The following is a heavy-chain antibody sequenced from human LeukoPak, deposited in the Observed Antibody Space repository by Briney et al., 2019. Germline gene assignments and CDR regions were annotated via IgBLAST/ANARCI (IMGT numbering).Heavy chain of an antibody. J-gene: IGHJ4*02. V-gene: IGHV3-15*01. CDR3: TTVRSYFFDY. CDR1: GFTFSDYS. CDR2: IKSKIDGGTT. Sequence: GGSLRLSCAVSGFTFSDYSMTWIRQAPGKGLEWVGRIKSKIDGGTTDYAAPVKGRFTISRDDSRNTLYLQMNSLKTEDTAVYYCTTVRSYFFDYWGQGTLVTVSS.